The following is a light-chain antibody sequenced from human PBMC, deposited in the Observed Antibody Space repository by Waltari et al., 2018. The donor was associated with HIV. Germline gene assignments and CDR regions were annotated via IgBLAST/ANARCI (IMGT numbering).Light chain of an antibody. Sequence: SALTQTASASGSPGPPNNTSWHGSSRPGGSYPLRSRYQQHPGKAPKLMIFEGINRPSGVSNRFSGSKSGNTASLTISGLQAEDEADYYCATWDSGLSAVVFGGGTKLTVL. V-gene: IGLV2-23*01. CDR3: ATWDSGLSAVV. J-gene: IGLJ2*01. CDR2: EGI. CDR1: SRPGGSYPL.